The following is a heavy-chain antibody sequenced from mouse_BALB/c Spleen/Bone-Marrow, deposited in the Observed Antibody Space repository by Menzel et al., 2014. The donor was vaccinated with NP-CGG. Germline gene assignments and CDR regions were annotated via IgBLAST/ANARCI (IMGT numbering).Heavy chain of an antibody. CDR2: INSNGGGA. J-gene: IGHJ2*01. D-gene: IGHD1-1*01. CDR3: ARHGGFSNYFGY. V-gene: IGHV5-6-2*01. Sequence: EAQVVESGGGLVKFGGSLKLSCAASGFTFCSYYMPWVRQTPEKWLVLVAAINSNGGGAYYPDTEKGRFTISRDNAKNPLFLQMSGVKSEDTALCCCARHGGFSNYFGYWGQGTTLTSSS. CDR1: GFTFCSYY.